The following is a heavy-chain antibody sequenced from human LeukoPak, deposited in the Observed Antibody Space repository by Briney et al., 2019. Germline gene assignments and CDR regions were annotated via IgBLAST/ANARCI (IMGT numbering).Heavy chain of an antibody. CDR2: ISYDGSSK. Sequence: PGRSLRLSCTASGFTFSSYAMHWVRQAPGKGLEWVAVISYDGSSKYYADSVKGRFTISRDHSKNTLYLQMNSLRAEDTAVDYCARDNYGGDYWGQGTLVTVSS. V-gene: IGHV3-30-3*01. J-gene: IGHJ4*02. D-gene: IGHD4-11*01. CDR1: GFTFSSYA. CDR3: ARDNYGGDY.